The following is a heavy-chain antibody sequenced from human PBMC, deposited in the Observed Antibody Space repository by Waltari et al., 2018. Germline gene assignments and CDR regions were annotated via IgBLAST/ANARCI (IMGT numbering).Heavy chain of an antibody. CDR2: LNLDGSSK. Sequence: EVQLVESGGGLVQPGGSLRLSCAAPGLVYRSSWRQWVRQAPGKGLGWVLRLNLDGSSKTYTESVKGRFTISRDNAKNTLSLQMNSLRAEDTAVYYCARGSFLEWLGGMDVWGQGTTVSVS. CDR3: ARGSFLEWLGGMDV. J-gene: IGHJ6*02. CDR1: GLVYRSSW. D-gene: IGHD3-3*02. V-gene: IGHV3-74*03.